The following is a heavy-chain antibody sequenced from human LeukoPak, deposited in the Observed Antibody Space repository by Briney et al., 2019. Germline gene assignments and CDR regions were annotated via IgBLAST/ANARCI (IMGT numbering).Heavy chain of an antibody. CDR3: ARANWNYVDY. CDR1: GGSISSYY. J-gene: IGHJ4*02. Sequence: SETLSLTCTVSGGSISSYYWSWIRQPPGKGLEWIGYIYYSGSTNCNPSLKSRVTISVDTSKNQFSLKLSTVTAADTAVYYCARANWNYVDYWGQGTLVTVSS. CDR2: IYYSGST. D-gene: IGHD1-1*01. V-gene: IGHV4-59*01.